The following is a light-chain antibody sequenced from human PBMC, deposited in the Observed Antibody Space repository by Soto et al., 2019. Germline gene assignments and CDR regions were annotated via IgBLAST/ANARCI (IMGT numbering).Light chain of an antibody. V-gene: IGKV3-11*01. CDR3: QQRSNWPPMYT. CDR2: DAS. CDR1: QSVSSY. J-gene: IGKJ2*01. Sequence: EIVLTQSPATLSLSPGERATLSCRASQSVSSYLAWYQQKPGQAPTLLIYDASNRATGIPARFSGSGSGTDVTLTISSLEPEDFAVYYCQQRSNWPPMYTFGQGTKLQIK.